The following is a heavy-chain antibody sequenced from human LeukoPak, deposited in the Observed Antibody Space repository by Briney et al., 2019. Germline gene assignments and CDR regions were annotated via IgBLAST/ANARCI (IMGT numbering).Heavy chain of an antibody. Sequence: GEPLKISCKGSGYSFTSYWIGWVRKMPGKGLEGMGIIYPGDSDTRYSPSFQGQVTISADKSISTAYLQWGSLKASDTAMYYCATAHYYYGSGSQNYYYGMDVWGQGTTVTVSS. J-gene: IGHJ6*02. CDR2: IYPGDSDT. CDR3: ATAHYYYGSGSQNYYYGMDV. CDR1: GYSFTSYW. V-gene: IGHV5-51*01. D-gene: IGHD3-10*01.